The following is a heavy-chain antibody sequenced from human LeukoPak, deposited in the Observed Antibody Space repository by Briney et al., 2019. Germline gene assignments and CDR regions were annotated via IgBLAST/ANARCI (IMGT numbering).Heavy chain of an antibody. D-gene: IGHD2-2*01. CDR2: IYVAGSA. Sequence: GGSLRLSCAASGFTVSSNYMSWVRQAPGKGLEWVSTIYVAGSAYYADFLKGRFTISRDNSKNTVYLQMNSLRAEDTAVYYCARAIQCQLLKGYFDYWGQGALVTVSS. J-gene: IGHJ4*02. CDR3: ARAIQCQLLKGYFDY. CDR1: GFTVSSNY. V-gene: IGHV3-53*01.